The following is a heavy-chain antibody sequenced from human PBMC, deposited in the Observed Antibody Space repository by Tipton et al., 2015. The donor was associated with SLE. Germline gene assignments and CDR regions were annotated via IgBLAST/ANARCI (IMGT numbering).Heavy chain of an antibody. J-gene: IGHJ6*03. D-gene: IGHD3-3*01. Sequence: TLSLTCTVSGGSISSYYWSWIRQPPGKGLEWIGYIYYSGSTNYNPSLKSRVTISVDTSKNQFSLKLSSVTAADTAVYYCARVAYYDFWSGYSYYYYYMDVWGKGTTVTVSS. CDR3: ARVAYYDFWSGYSYYYYYMDV. V-gene: IGHV4-59*01. CDR2: IYYSGST. CDR1: GGSISSYY.